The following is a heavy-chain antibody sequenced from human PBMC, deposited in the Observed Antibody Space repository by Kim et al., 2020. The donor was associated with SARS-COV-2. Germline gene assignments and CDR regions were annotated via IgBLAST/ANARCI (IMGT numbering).Heavy chain of an antibody. J-gene: IGHJ4*02. CDR1: GFTFSSFW. V-gene: IGHV3-74*03. CDR2: INSDGRRS. CDR3: ARQGIDSFDF. D-gene: IGHD3-22*01. Sequence: GGSLRLSCAASGFTFSSFWMHWVRQVPGKGLEWVSYINSDGRRSTYADSVQGRFSISRDNAKNTLYLYMDSLRVEDTAVYYCARQGIDSFDFWGQGTLVT.